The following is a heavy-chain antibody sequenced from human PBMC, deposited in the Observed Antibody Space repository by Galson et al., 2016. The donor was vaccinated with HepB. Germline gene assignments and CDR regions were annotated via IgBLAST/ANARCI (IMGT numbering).Heavy chain of an antibody. J-gene: IGHJ4*02. Sequence: AVISYDGSNKYYADSVKGRFTISRDNSKNTLYLQMNSLRAEDTAVYYCAKGGSGYDLTFDYWGQGTLVTVSS. CDR2: ISYDGSNK. CDR3: AKGGSGYDLTFDY. V-gene: IGHV3-30*18. D-gene: IGHD5-12*01.